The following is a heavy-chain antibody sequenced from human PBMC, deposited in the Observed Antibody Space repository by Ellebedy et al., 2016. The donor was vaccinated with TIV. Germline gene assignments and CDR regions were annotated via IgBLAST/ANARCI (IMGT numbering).Heavy chain of an antibody. CDR2: IKQDGSEK. V-gene: IGHV3-7*01. J-gene: IGHJ6*02. CDR3: ARIGGHYYYYGMDV. D-gene: IGHD3-10*01. CDR1: GFTFSSYW. Sequence: GESLKISCAASGFTFSSYWMSWVRQAPGKGLEWVANIKQDGSEKYYVDSVKGRFTISRDNAKNSLYLQMNSLRAEDTAVYYCARIGGHYYYYGMDVWGQGTTVTVSS.